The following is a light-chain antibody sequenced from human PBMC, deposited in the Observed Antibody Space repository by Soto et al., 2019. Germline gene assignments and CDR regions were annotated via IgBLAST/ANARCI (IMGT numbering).Light chain of an antibody. CDR1: QHIWSY. CDR3: QQRSRWPWT. CDR2: DAS. Sequence: EIVLTQSPANLSSSPGERATLSCRASQHIWSYLAWYQQKPGQAPRLLMYDASKRATGIPARFSGSGSGTDLTLTISSLEPEDFAVYYCQQRSRWPWTFGQGTKVDIK. V-gene: IGKV3-11*01. J-gene: IGKJ1*01.